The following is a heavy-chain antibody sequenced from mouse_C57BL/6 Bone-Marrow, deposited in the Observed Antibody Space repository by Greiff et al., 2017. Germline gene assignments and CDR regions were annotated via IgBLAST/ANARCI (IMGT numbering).Heavy chain of an antibody. CDR2: IYPGSGST. CDR3: ARWRYYEGPYYYAMDD. Sequence: VQLQQPGAELVKPGASVKMSCKASGYTFTSYWITWVKQRPGQGLEWIGDIYPGSGSTNYNEKFKSKATLTVDTSSSTAYMQLSSLTSEDSAVYYGARWRYYEGPYYYAMDDWGQGTSVTVAS. J-gene: IGHJ4*01. CDR1: GYTFTSYW. D-gene: IGHD2-4*01. V-gene: IGHV1-55*01.